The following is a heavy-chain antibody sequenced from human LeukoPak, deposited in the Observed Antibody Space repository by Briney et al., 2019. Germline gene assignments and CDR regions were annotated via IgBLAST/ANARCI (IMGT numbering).Heavy chain of an antibody. D-gene: IGHD3-16*01. V-gene: IGHV3-74*01. Sequence: GGSLRLSCAASGFSFSVYWMHWVRQAPGKGPVWVSRIKTDWSITDYADFVKGRFTISRENSKNTLYLQMNSLRTEDTAVYYCAKDVAYTFDYWGQGTLVTVSS. J-gene: IGHJ4*02. CDR3: AKDVAYTFDY. CDR1: GFSFSVYW. CDR2: IKTDWSIT.